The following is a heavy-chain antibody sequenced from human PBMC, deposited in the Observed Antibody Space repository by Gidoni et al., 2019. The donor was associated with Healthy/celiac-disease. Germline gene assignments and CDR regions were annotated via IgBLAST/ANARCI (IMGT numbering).Heavy chain of an antibody. CDR1: GGSLSSGGYS. J-gene: IGHJ3*02. Sequence: LQLPESGSGLVKPSQTLSLTCAVSGGSLSSGGYSWSWIRQPPGKGLEWIGYIYHSGSTYYNPSLKSRVTISVDRSKNQFSLKLSSVTAADTAVYYCARAGGAFDIWGQGTMVTVSS. CDR3: ARAGGAFDI. V-gene: IGHV4-30-2*01. CDR2: IYHSGST.